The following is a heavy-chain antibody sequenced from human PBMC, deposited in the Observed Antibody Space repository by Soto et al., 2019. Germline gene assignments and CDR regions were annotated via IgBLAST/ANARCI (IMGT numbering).Heavy chain of an antibody. D-gene: IGHD3-9*01. J-gene: IGHJ4*02. CDR2: INGDGTTT. CDR1: GFTFSGYW. CDR3: ARGLAGYAKPDDF. Sequence: EVQLVESGGGLVQPGGSLRLSCAASGFTFSGYWMHWVRQAPGKGLVWLSRINGDGTTTKYADIVKGRFTISRDNAKNTLYLQMNSLRAEDTAMYYCARGLAGYAKPDDFWGQGTLVTVSS. V-gene: IGHV3-74*01.